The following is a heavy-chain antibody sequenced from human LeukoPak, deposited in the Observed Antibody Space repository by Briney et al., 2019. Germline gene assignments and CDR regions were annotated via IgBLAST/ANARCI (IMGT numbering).Heavy chain of an antibody. V-gene: IGHV3-11*01. CDR2: ISSSGSTI. Sequence: GGSLRLSCAASGFTFSDYYMSWIRQASGKGLEWVSYISSSGSTIYYADSVKGRFTISRDNAKNSLYLQMNSLRAEDTAVYYCARDPVRQWLYNWFDPWGQGTLVTVSS. CDR1: GFTFSDYY. CDR3: ARDPVRQWLYNWFDP. D-gene: IGHD6-19*01. J-gene: IGHJ5*02.